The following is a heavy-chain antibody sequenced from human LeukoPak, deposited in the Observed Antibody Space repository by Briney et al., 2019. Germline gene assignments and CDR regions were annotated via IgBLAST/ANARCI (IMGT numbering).Heavy chain of an antibody. CDR1: GFTFSTYA. Sequence: GGSLRLSCAASGFTFSTYAMHWVRQGPGKGLEHVSGISDNGLNTYYTNSVKGRFTISRDNSKNTLYLQMGSLGPEDMAIYYCARDGRDCSSMSCSKYYYYMDVWGKGTTVTISS. CDR3: ARDGRDCSSMSCSKYYYYMDV. J-gene: IGHJ6*03. CDR2: ISDNGLNT. D-gene: IGHD2-2*01. V-gene: IGHV3-64*01.